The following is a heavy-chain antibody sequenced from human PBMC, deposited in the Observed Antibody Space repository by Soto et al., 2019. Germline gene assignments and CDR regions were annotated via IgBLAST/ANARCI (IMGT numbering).Heavy chain of an antibody. Sequence: QVQLVQSGAEVKKPGASVKVSCKASGYSFTNYDINWVRQAPGQGLEWMGWISAYNGDTNYAQKLQGRVTMTTDTSTSAAYMELMSLRSDDTAVYYCARSGLSVPVVVVGHTPFDPLGQRTLVTVSS. V-gene: IGHV1-18*01. CDR1: GYSFTNYD. CDR2: ISAYNGDT. D-gene: IGHD2-15*01. J-gene: IGHJ5*02. CDR3: ARSGLSVPVVVVGHTPFDP.